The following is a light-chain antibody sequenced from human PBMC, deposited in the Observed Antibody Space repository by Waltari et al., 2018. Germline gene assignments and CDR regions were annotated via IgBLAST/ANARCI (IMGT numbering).Light chain of an antibody. Sequence: QSALTQPVSVSGSPGQSVTLPCTRTSNNVGDYNLVSWFQHHPYHAPKLLIFYVSKRPSGVSNRFSGSKSGNTASLTISGLQTEDEADYYCCSYSTGGSWMFGGGTKLTVL. CDR2: YVS. CDR1: SNNVGDYNL. CDR3: CSYSTGGSWM. V-gene: IGLV2-23*02. J-gene: IGLJ3*02.